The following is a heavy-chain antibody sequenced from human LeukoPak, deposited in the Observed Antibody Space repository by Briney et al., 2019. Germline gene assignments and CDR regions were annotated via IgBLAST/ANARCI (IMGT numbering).Heavy chain of an antibody. D-gene: IGHD1-26*01. J-gene: IGHJ6*03. CDR1: GFTFSSYG. V-gene: IGHV3-30*02. CDR2: IRYDGINK. CDR3: EKDKLEWGAPYYYYYYMGV. Sequence: GGSLRLSCAASGFTFSSYGMHWVRQAPGKGLESVAFIRYDGINKYYADSVKGRFTISRDNSKNTLYLQMNSLRAEETAVYYCEKDKLEWGAPYYYYYYMGVWGKGTTVTISS.